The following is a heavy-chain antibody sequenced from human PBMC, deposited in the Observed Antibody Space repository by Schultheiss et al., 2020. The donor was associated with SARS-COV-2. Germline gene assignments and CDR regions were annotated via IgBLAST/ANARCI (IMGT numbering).Heavy chain of an antibody. CDR1: GYSISSGYY. D-gene: IGHD3-10*01. CDR2: INHSGST. CDR3: AREGGRITMVRGVICPYFDY. Sequence: SETLSLTCTVSGYSISSGYYWGWIRQPPGKGLEWIGEINHSGSTNYNPSLKSRVTISVDTSKNQFSLKLSSVTAADTAVYYCAREGGRITMVRGVICPYFDYWGQGTLVTVSS. V-gene: IGHV4-38-2*02. J-gene: IGHJ4*02.